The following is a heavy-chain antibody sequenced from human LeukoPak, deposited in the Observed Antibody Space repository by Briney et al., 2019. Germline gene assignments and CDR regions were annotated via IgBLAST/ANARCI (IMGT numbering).Heavy chain of an antibody. V-gene: IGHV3-21*01. CDR2: ISSSSTYI. CDR1: GFIFSSYS. D-gene: IGHD2-8*01. J-gene: IGHJ6*04. CDR3: ARDRDMVLPPAGLDV. Sequence: GGSLRLSCAASGFIFSSYSINWVRQAPGKGLEWVSFISSSSTYIYYADSVKGRFTISRDNAKNSLYLQMNSLRAEDTAVYYCARDRDMVLPPAGLDVWGRGARSPSLQ.